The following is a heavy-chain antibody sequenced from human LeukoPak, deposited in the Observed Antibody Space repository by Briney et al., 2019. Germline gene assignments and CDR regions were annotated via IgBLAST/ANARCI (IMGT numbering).Heavy chain of an antibody. CDR2: ISGSGGST. CDR1: GFTFSSYA. CDR3: EKVRGFGGITMIVVDYFDY. Sequence: GGSLRLSCAASGFTFSSYAMSWVRQAPGKGLEWVSAISGSGGSTYYADSVKGRFTISRDNSKNTLYLQMNSLRAEDTAVYYCEKVRGFGGITMIVVDYFDYWGQGTLVTVSS. V-gene: IGHV3-23*01. J-gene: IGHJ4*02. D-gene: IGHD3-22*01.